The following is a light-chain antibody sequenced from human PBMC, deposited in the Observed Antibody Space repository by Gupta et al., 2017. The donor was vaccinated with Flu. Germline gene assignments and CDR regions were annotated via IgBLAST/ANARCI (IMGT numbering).Light chain of an antibody. Sequence: IQMTQSPSTLSASAGDRVTITCRASQSISSWLALYQQKPGKAPKVLIYKASTLDRGVPSRFRGRGSGTVCTLNINSLQPDDCATYACQPYIRESWTFGQGTKVEIK. J-gene: IGKJ1*01. CDR1: QSISSW. CDR3: QPYIRESWT. CDR2: KAS. V-gene: IGKV1-5*03.